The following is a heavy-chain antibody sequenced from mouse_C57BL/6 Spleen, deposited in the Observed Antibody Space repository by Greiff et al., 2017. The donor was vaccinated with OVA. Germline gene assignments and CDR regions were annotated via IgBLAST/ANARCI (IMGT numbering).Heavy chain of an antibody. CDR2: INYDGSST. CDR3: AREGYYGRVARGYFDV. Sequence: VKLVESEGGLVQPGSSMKLSCTASGFTFSDYYMAWVRQVPEKGLEWVANINYDGSSTYYLDSLKSRFIISRDNAKNILYLQMSSLKSEDTATYYCAREGYYGRVARGYFDVWGTGTTVTVSS. V-gene: IGHV5-16*01. CDR1: GFTFSDYY. D-gene: IGHD1-1*01. J-gene: IGHJ1*03.